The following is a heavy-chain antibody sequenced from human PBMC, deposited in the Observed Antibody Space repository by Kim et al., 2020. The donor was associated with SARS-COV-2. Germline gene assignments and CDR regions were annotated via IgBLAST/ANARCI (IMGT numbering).Heavy chain of an antibody. CDR1: GGSISSGGYY. J-gene: IGHJ3*02. CDR2: IYYSGST. CDR3: AREGGRGVGAFDI. V-gene: IGHV4-31*03. D-gene: IGHD1-26*01. Sequence: SETLSLTCTVSGGSISSGGYYWSWIRQHPGKGLEWIGYIYYSGSTYYNPSLKSRVTISVDTSKNQFSLKLSSVTAADTAVYYCAREGGRGVGAFDIWGQWTMVTVSS.